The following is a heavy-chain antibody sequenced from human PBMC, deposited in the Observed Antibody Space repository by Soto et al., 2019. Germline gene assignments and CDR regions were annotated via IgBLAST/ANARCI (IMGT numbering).Heavy chain of an antibody. D-gene: IGHD3-9*01. J-gene: IGHJ5*02. Sequence: PGGSLRLSCAASGFTFSDYYMSWIRQAPGKGLEWVSYISSSGSTIYYADSVKGRFTISRDNAKNSLYLQMNSLRAEDTAVYYCARDAAANTYYDIFTGYHIPFDPWGQRSTVTVSS. CDR1: GFTFSDYY. CDR3: ARDAAANTYYDIFTGYHIPFDP. CDR2: ISSSGSTI. V-gene: IGHV3-11*01.